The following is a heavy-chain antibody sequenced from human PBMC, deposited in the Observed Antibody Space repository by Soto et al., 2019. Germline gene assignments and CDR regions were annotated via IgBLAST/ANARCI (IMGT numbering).Heavy chain of an antibody. D-gene: IGHD3-3*02. CDR3: ARDKDRQQLGGNYYYGIDV. CDR2: ISPYIGIT. Sequence: GASVKVSCKASGYIFNSYGISWVRQAPGQGLEWMGRISPYIGITNYAQKFQGRVTITTDTSTSTAYMELSSLRSEDTAVYYCARDKDRQQLGGNYYYGIDVWG. J-gene: IGHJ6*01. CDR1: GYIFNSYG. V-gene: IGHV1-18*01.